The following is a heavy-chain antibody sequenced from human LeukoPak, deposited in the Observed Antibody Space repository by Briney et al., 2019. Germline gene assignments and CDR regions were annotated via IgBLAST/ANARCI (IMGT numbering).Heavy chain of an antibody. D-gene: IGHD3-3*01. CDR2: INPNSGGT. CDR1: GYTFTGYY. Sequence: EASVKVSCKASGYTFTGYYMHWVRQAPGQGLEWMGWINPNSGGTNYAQKFQGRVTMTRDTSISTAYMELSRLRSDDTAVYYCARVSDFWSGPDYWGQGTLVTVSS. V-gene: IGHV1-2*02. CDR3: ARVSDFWSGPDY. J-gene: IGHJ4*02.